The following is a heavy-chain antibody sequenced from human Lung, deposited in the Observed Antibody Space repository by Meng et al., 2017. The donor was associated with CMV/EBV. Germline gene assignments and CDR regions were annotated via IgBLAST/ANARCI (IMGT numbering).Heavy chain of an antibody. D-gene: IGHD3-22*01. CDR3: TRSDDSTCYYPGYFQH. V-gene: IGHV3-49*04. Sequence: TGFGFPLGDYAMSWVRQAPGGGLEWVGVIRSKAYGGTTEYAASVKGRFTISRDDSKGIAYLQMNSLKSEDTDVSYYTRSDDSTCYYPGYFQHWGQGTLVTVSS. CDR2: IRSKAYGGTT. J-gene: IGHJ1*01. CDR1: GFPLGDYA.